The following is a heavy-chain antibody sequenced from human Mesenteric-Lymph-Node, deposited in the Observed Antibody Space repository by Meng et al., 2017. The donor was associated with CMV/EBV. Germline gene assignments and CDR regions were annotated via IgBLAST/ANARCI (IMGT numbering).Heavy chain of an antibody. CDR2: ISPNGDTT. Sequence: LRLSCAASGSTFNTFAMNWIRQAPGKGLEWVSAISPNGDTTYYADSVKGRFTISRDNSKNTLYLQMNSLRAEDTAIYYCARRYSFEYWGQGTLVTVSS. V-gene: IGHV3-23*01. CDR1: GSTFNTFA. CDR3: ARRYSFEY. J-gene: IGHJ4*02.